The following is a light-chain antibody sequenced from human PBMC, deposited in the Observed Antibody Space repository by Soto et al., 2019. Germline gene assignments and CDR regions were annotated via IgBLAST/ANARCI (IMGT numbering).Light chain of an antibody. CDR3: CSDAHTSRV. CDR2: DVN. CDR1: SGDIGAYNY. J-gene: IGLJ3*02. Sequence: QSVLTQPRSVSGSPGQSVTFSCTGTSGDIGAYNYVSWYQFHPGKAPKMIIYDVNKRPSGVPDRFSGSKSGNTASLTSSWLQAQDEADYYCCSDAHTSRVFGGGTKVTV. V-gene: IGLV2-11*01.